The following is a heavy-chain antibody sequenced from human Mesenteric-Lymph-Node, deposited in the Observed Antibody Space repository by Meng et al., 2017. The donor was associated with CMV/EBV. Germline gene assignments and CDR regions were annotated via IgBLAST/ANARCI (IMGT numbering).Heavy chain of an antibody. CDR3: ARAPFTIFGVATYYYYYGMDV. V-gene: IGHV1-18*01. D-gene: IGHD3-3*01. CDR2: ISAYNGNT. CDR1: GYTFTSYG. J-gene: IGHJ6*02. Sequence: ASVKVSCKASGYTFTSYGISWVRQAPGQGLEWMGWISAYNGNTNYAQKLQGRVTMTTDTSTSTAYMELRSLRSDDTAVYYCARAPFTIFGVATYYYYYGMDVWGQGTTVTVSS.